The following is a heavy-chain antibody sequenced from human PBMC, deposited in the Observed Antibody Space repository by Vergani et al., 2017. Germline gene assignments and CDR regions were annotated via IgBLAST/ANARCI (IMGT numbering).Heavy chain of an antibody. Sequence: QVQLVQSGAEVKKPGSSVKVSCKASGCTFSTYAISWVRQAPGQGLEWMGRLIPIFGTTNYAQNFQGRVTITADESTSTAYMELSSLRSEDTAVYYCARDRRDCSCGSCYLDYWGQGTLITVSS. CDR3: ARDRRDCSCGSCYLDY. J-gene: IGHJ4*02. D-gene: IGHD2-15*01. V-gene: IGHV1-69*13. CDR1: GCTFSTYA. CDR2: LIPIFGTT.